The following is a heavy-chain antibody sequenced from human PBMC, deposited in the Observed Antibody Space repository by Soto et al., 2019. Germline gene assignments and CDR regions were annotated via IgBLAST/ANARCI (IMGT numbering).Heavy chain of an antibody. D-gene: IGHD1-7*01. J-gene: IGHJ4*01. CDR2: IKSKSVGGTP. CDR3: TTVSYFTLQLVRFDY. CDR1: GFSFSNVW. V-gene: IGHV3-15*01. Sequence: GGSLRLSCAASGFSFSNVWMSWVRQAPGKGLEWVGHIKSKSVGGTPDYTAPVRGRFTISRDDSKGTVYLQMNSLKTEDTAVYYCTTVSYFTLQLVRFDYWGLGTLVTVAS.